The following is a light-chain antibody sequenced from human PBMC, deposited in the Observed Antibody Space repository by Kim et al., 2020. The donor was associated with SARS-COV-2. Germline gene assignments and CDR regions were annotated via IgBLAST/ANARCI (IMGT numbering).Light chain of an antibody. CDR1: SSDVGCYNY. Sequence: HAQPITSSGRGTSSDVGCYNYVSWYQQHPGKAPKLMIYDLSKRPSGVSNRFSGAKSGNTASLTISALQAEDEADYYCSSYTSSLVFGGGTKLTVL. CDR3: SSYTSSLV. CDR2: DLS. J-gene: IGLJ2*01. V-gene: IGLV2-14*04.